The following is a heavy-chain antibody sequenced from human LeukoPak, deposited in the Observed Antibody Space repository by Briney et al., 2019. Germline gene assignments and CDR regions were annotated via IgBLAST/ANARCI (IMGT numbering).Heavy chain of an antibody. CDR3: ARDWDGVVIIDY. Sequence: SETLSPTCAVSGYSISSGYYWGWIRQPPGKGLEWIGSIYHSGNTYYNPSLKGRVTISVDTSKNQFSLKLSSVTAADTAVYYCARDWDGVVIIDYWGQGTLVTVSS. J-gene: IGHJ4*02. CDR1: GYSISSGYY. V-gene: IGHV4-38-2*02. CDR2: IYHSGNT. D-gene: IGHD3-3*01.